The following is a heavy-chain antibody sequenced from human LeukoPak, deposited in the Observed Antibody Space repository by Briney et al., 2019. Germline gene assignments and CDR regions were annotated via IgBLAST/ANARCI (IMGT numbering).Heavy chain of an antibody. Sequence: GGSLRLSCAASGFTFSSYWMHWVRQAPGKGLVWVSRINSDGSSTSYADSVKGRFTISRDNAKNTLYLQMNSLRAEDTAVYYCASFIAAAGTRGDYWGQGTLVTVSS. CDR2: INSDGSST. D-gene: IGHD6-13*01. J-gene: IGHJ4*02. V-gene: IGHV3-74*01. CDR1: GFTFSSYW. CDR3: ASFIAAAGTRGDY.